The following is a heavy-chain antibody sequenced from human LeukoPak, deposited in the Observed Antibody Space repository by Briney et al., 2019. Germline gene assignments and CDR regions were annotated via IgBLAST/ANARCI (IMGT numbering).Heavy chain of an antibody. V-gene: IGHV3-20*04. CDR1: GFIFDDYG. CDR3: AAMTSVTTGDY. D-gene: IGHD4-11*01. J-gene: IGHJ4*02. CDR2: INWNGGST. Sequence: GGSLRLSCAASGFIFDDYGMSWVRHVPGKGLEWVSGINWNGGSTVYADSVKGRFTISRDNSKNTLYLQMNSLRAEDTAVYYCAAMTSVTTGDYWGQGTLVTVSS.